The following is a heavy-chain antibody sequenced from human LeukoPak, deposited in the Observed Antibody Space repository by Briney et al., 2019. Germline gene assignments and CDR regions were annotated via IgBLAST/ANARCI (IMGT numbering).Heavy chain of an antibody. CDR3: ATGRRITIFGARYYYYYGMDV. CDR1: GGSISSYY. Sequence: PSETLSLTCTVSGGSISSYYWTWIRQPAGKGLEWIGRIYTSGSTNYNPSLKSRVTMSVDTSNNQFSLNLSSVTAADTAVYYCATGRRITIFGARYYYYYGMDVWGQGTTVTVSS. CDR2: IYTSGST. V-gene: IGHV4-4*07. D-gene: IGHD3-3*01. J-gene: IGHJ6*02.